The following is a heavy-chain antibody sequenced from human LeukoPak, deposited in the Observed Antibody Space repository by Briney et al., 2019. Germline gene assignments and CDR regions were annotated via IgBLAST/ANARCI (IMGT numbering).Heavy chain of an antibody. CDR2: ITNSGENT. CDR1: GFSFPYG. V-gene: IGHV3-23*01. J-gene: IGHJ4*02. D-gene: IGHD3-22*01. Sequence: GGSLRLSCEASGFSFPYGMSWVRQAPGKGLEWVSGITNSGENTYYADSVKGRFTISRDNSKNTLYLQMNSLRAEDTAVYYCARFDSSGPSDYWGQGTLVTVSS. CDR3: ARFDSSGPSDY.